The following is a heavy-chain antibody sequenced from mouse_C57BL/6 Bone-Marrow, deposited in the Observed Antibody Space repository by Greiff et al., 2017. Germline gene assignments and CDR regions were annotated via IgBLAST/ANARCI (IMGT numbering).Heavy chain of an antibody. CDR2: ISNGGGST. J-gene: IGHJ4*01. V-gene: IGHV5-12*01. D-gene: IGHD2-1*01. CDR3: ARYYGNSPGAMDY. Sequence: DVMLVESGGGLVQPGGSLKLSCAASGFTFSDYYMYWVRQTPEKRLEWVAYISNGGGSTYYPDTVKGRFTISRDNAKNTLYLQMSRLKSEDTAMYYCARYYGNSPGAMDYWGQGTSVTVSS. CDR1: GFTFSDYY.